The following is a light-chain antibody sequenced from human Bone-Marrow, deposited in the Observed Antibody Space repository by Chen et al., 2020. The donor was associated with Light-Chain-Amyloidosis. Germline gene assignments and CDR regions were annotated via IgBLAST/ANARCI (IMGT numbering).Light chain of an antibody. V-gene: IGLV6-57*01. CDR3: QSYQCSSQGV. Sequence: NFMLTQPHSVSESPGKTVIISCTRSSGSIATNYVQWYQQLPGSSPTTVIYEDDQRPSGVPDLFSGSIDRSSSSASLTISGLKTEDEADYYCQSYQCSSQGVFGGGTKLTVL. CDR2: EDD. CDR1: SGSIATNY. J-gene: IGLJ3*02.